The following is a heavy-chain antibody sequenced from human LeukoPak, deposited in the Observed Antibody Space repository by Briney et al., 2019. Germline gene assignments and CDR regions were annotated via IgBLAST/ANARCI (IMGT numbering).Heavy chain of an antibody. V-gene: IGHV4-4*02. CDR1: GGSISSSNW. CDR2: IYHSGST. D-gene: IGHD2-21*02. CDR3: ARGSYRGGDCYTDFDY. Sequence: SGTLSLTCAVSGGSISSSNWWSWVRQPPGKGLEWIGEIYHSGSTNYNPSLKSRVTISVDKSKNQFSLKLSSVTAADTAVYYCARGSYRGGDCYTDFDYWGQGTLVTVSS. J-gene: IGHJ4*02.